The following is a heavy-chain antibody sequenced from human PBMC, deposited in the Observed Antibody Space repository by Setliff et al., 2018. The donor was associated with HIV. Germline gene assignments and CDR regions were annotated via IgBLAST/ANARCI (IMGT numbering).Heavy chain of an antibody. CDR1: GFAFSPST. J-gene: IGHJ6*02. D-gene: IGHD6-13*01. CDR3: ARAGAATAGKSYHYDMDV. V-gene: IGHV3-72*01. Sequence: PGGSLRLSCAVSGFAFSPSTMDWVRQAPGKGLEWVGRTRDKARGYTTEYAASVKGRFTISRDDSKNSLYLQMNSLKTEDTAVYYCARAGAATAGKSYHYDMDVWGQGTTVTVSS. CDR2: TRDKARGYTT.